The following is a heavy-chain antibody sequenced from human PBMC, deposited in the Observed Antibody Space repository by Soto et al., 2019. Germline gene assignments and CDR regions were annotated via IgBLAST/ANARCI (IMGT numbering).Heavy chain of an antibody. J-gene: IGHJ6*02. Sequence: QVQLVQSGAEVKKPGSSVKVSCKASGGTFSSYAISWVRQAPGQGLEGMGGFIPMFNRPHSARKFQGRVTITADESTSTAYMDLSSLRSEDTAVDYCAMGQFHHVSNYYYALDVWGQGTTVTVSS. CDR2: FIPMFNRP. CDR1: GGTFSSYA. V-gene: IGHV1-69*01. CDR3: AMGQFHHVSNYYYALDV. D-gene: IGHD3-10*01.